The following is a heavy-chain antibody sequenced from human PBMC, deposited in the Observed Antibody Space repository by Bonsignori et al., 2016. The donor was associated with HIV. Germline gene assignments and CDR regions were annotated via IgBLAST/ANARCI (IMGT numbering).Heavy chain of an antibody. CDR1: GFDMKSYA. D-gene: IGHD2-21*01. CDR3: ARLATGVVGAGDY. J-gene: IGHJ4*02. Sequence: EVQLVESGGGSAQPGGTLRLSCKVSGFDMKSYAVAWVRQPPGKGLQWVSIFSASGSSTSFADSVKGRFTMSRDISKGTIYLQLSGLSVEDTATYFCARLATGVVGAGDYWGQGTPVSV. V-gene: IGHV3-23*04. CDR2: FSASGSST.